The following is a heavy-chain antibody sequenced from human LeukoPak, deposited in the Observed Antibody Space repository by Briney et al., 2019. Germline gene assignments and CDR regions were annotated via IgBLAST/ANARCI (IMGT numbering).Heavy chain of an antibody. V-gene: IGHV4-30-4*01. CDR3: ARGGDSYYYDSSGYYPFDY. CDR1: GGSVNSGDSY. Sequence: SETLSLTCAVSGGSVNSGDSYWSWIRQPPGKGLEWIGDIYYSGNTNYNPSLKSRVSISVDTSKNQFSLKLTSVTAADTAVYYCARGGDSYYYDSSGYYPFDYWGQGTLVTVSS. J-gene: IGHJ4*02. D-gene: IGHD3-22*01. CDR2: IYYSGNT.